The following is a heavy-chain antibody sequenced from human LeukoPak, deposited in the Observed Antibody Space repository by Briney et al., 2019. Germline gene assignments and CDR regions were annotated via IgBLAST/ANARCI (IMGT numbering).Heavy chain of an antibody. V-gene: IGHV3-21*01. CDR2: ISSSSSYI. CDR1: GFTFSSYS. D-gene: IGHD6-13*01. CDR3: ARLGSSSGLFDY. Sequence: GGSLRLSCAASGFTFSSYSMNWVRQAPGKGLEWVSSISSSSSYIYYADSGKGRFTISRDNAKNSLYLQMNSLRAEDTAVYYCARLGSSSGLFDYWGQGTLVTVSS. J-gene: IGHJ4*02.